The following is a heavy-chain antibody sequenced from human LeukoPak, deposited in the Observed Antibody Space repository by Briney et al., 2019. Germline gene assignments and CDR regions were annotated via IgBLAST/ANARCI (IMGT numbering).Heavy chain of an antibody. CDR3: ARDGPYYYDSSGYSYYFDY. D-gene: IGHD3-22*01. CDR2: ISSSGSTI. Sequence: PGGSLRLSCAASGLTFSSYEMNWVRQAPRKGLEWVSYISSSGSTIYYADSVKGRFTISRDNAKNSLYLQMNSLRAEDTAVYYCARDGPYYYDSSGYSYYFDYWGQGTLVTVSS. J-gene: IGHJ4*02. V-gene: IGHV3-48*03. CDR1: GLTFSSYE.